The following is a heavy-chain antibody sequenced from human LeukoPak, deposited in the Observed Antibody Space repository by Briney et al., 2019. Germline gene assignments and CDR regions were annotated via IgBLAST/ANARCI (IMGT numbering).Heavy chain of an antibody. CDR2: IYTSGST. D-gene: IGHD5-12*01. V-gene: IGHV4-61*02. J-gene: IGHJ4*02. Sequence: SETLSLTCTVSGGSISSGSYYWSWIRQPAGKGLEWIGRIYTSGSTNYNPSLKSRVTISVDTSKNQFSLKLSSVTAADTAVYYCAREPSGYDYGVYDYWGQGTLVTVSS. CDR3: AREPSGYDYGVYDY. CDR1: GGSISSGSYY.